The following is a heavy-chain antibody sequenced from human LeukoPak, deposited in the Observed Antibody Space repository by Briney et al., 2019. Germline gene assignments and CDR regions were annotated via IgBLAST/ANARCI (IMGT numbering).Heavy chain of an antibody. CDR1: GFTFSNYA. D-gene: IGHD2-15*01. CDR3: AKDFAKYCSGGCDFQH. V-gene: IGHV3-30*18. Sequence: GGSLRLSCAASGFTFSNYAMHWVRQAPGKGLEWVAVISYDGPNKYYADSVKGRLTISRDNSQNTLYLQMNSLRAEDTAMYYCAKDFAKYCSGGCDFQHWGQGTLVTVSS. J-gene: IGHJ1*01. CDR2: ISYDGPNK.